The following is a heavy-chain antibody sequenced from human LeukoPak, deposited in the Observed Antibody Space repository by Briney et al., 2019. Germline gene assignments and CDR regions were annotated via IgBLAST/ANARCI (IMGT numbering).Heavy chain of an antibody. V-gene: IGHV3-66*01. J-gene: IGHJ4*02. CDR1: GFTVSSNY. D-gene: IGHD6-6*01. Sequence: GGSLRLSCAASGFTVSSNYMSWVSLAPGKGLEWVSVIYSGGNTYYADSVKGRFTISRDNSKNTLYLQMNSLRAEDTAMYYCARVGSYSSSSGDYWGQGTLVTVSS. CDR3: ARVGSYSSSSGDY. CDR2: IYSGGNT.